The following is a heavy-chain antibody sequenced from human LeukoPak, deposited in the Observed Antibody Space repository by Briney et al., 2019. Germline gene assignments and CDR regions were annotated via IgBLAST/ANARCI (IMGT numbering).Heavy chain of an antibody. D-gene: IGHD3-16*01. V-gene: IGHV4-34*01. CDR3: ARDVFFRAHNWFDP. CDR2: INHRGST. Sequence: PSETLSLTCAVYGGSFSVYYWTWIRQPPGKGLEWIGEINHRGSTNHNPSLKSRVTISVDTSKNQFSLKLSSVTAADTAVYYCARDVFFRAHNWFDPWGQGTLVTVSS. CDR1: GGSFSVYY. J-gene: IGHJ5*02.